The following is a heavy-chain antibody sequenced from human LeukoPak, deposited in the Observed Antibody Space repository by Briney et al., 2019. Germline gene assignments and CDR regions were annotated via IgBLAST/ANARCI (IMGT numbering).Heavy chain of an antibody. CDR2: IRYDGSNK. CDR1: GFTFSGYD. V-gene: IGHV3-30*02. J-gene: IGHJ4*02. CDR3: AKASAIDY. Sequence: PGGSLRLSCAASGFTFSGYDMHWVRQAPGKGLEWVAFIRYDGSNKYYTDSVKGRSTISRDNSKNTLYLQMNSLRPEDTAVYYCAKASAIDYWGQGTLVTVSS.